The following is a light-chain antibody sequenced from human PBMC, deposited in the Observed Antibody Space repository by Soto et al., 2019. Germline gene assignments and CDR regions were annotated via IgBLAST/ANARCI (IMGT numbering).Light chain of an antibody. CDR3: QQRAHWPSIT. V-gene: IGKV3-11*01. Sequence: PGERVTLSCRASQSVSSHLAWYQQKAGQAPRLLIYAASNRATGVPARFSGSGSGTDFSLTISSLEPEDFAVYYCQQRAHWPSITFGQGTRLEI. CDR1: QSVSSH. CDR2: AAS. J-gene: IGKJ5*01.